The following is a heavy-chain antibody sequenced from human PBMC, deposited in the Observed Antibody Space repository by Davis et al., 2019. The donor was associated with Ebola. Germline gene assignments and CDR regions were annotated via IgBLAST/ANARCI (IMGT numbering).Heavy chain of an antibody. V-gene: IGHV4-34*01. CDR2: INHSGST. CDR1: GGSFSGYY. D-gene: IGHD3-22*01. Sequence: MPSETLSLTCAAYGGSFSGYYWNWIRQPPGKGLQWIGEINHSGSTNYNPSLKSRVTTSVDTSKNQFSLKLNSVTAADTAVYYCARGIYDSSSSRSDYSDSWGQGTLVTVSS. CDR3: ARGIYDSSSSRSDYSDS. J-gene: IGHJ4*02.